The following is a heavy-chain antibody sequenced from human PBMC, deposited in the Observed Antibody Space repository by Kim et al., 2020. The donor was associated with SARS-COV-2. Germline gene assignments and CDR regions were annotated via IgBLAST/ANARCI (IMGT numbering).Heavy chain of an antibody. V-gene: IGHV3-33*06. Sequence: GGSLRLSCAASGFTFSSYGMHWVRQAPGKGLEWVAVIWYDGSNKYYADSVKGRFTISRDNSKNTLYLQMNSLRAEDTAVYYCAKVFGRYCSGGSCYTGYYFDYWGQGTLVTVSS. J-gene: IGHJ4*02. CDR3: AKVFGRYCSGGSCYTGYYFDY. CDR1: GFTFSSYG. D-gene: IGHD2-15*01. CDR2: IWYDGSNK.